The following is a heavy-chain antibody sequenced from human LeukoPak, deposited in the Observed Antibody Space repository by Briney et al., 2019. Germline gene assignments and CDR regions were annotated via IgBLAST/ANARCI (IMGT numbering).Heavy chain of an antibody. CDR1: GYTFTSYY. CDR2: INPSGGST. V-gene: IGHV1-46*01. Sequence: ASVKVSCKXSGYTFTSYYMHWVRQAPGQGLERMGIINPSGGSTSYSQKFQGRVTMTRDTSTSTVYVELSSLRSEDTAVYYCALGRALADYYFDYWGQGTLVTVSS. J-gene: IGHJ4*02. D-gene: IGHD1-26*01. CDR3: ALGRALADYYFDY.